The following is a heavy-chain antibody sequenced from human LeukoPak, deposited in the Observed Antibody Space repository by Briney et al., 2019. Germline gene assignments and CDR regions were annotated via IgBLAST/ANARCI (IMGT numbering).Heavy chain of an antibody. D-gene: IGHD3-16*02. J-gene: IGHJ4*01. CDR2: ISSSSGSI. CDR1: GFTFRDHG. CDR3: ARDRSDYDYVWGSYRSLHY. Sequence: GGSLRLSCAASGFTFRDHGMNWVRQAPGKGLEWISYISSSSGSIYFADSVKGRFTISRDNAENSLYLQMNSLRAEDTAVYYCARDRSDYDYVWGSYRSLHYWGHGTLVTV. V-gene: IGHV3-48*01.